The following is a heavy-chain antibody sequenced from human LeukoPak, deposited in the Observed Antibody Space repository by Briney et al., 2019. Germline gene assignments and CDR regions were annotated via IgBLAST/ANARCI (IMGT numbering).Heavy chain of an antibody. J-gene: IGHJ4*02. CDR3: AREPYRSSWGIDY. D-gene: IGHD6-13*01. CDR1: GGSISSGGYY. Sequence: PSETLSLTCTVSGGSISSGGYYWSWIRQHPEKGLEWIGYIYYSGSTYYNPSLKSRVTISVDTSKNQFSLKLSSVTAADTAVYYCAREPYRSSWGIDYWGQGTLVTVSS. V-gene: IGHV4-31*03. CDR2: IYYSGST.